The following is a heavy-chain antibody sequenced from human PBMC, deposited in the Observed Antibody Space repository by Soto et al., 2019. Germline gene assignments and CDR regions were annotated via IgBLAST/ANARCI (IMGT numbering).Heavy chain of an antibody. J-gene: IGHJ3*01. V-gene: IGHV3-53*01. D-gene: IGHD1-1*01. CDR3: ASWHEREHAYDV. Sequence: PGGSLRLSCAALGFTVSGKRYVAWVRHPPGKGLEWISALYDVDGTFYADSVKGRFTTSSDSSKTTVYLQMNGLRPDDTAVYYCASWHEREHAYDVWGRGTTVTVSS. CDR1: GFTVSGKRY. CDR2: LYDVDGT.